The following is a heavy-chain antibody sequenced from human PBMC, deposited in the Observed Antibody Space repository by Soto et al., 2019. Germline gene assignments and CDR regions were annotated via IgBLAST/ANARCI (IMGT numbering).Heavy chain of an antibody. CDR3: ARGAVAETFWC. D-gene: IGHD6-19*01. CDR2: MNPNRGNT. J-gene: IGHJ4*02. Sequence: QVRLVQSGAEVKKPGASVKVSCKASGYTFTSYDINWVRQATGQGLEWMGWMNPNRGNTGYAQQIQGRVTMSRNTSLSTAYRELSSLRSEDTAVYYCARGAVAETFWCWGQGTLLAVSS. V-gene: IGHV1-8*01. CDR1: GYTFTSYD.